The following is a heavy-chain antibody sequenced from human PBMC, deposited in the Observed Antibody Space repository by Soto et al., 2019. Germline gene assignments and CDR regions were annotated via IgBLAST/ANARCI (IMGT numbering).Heavy chain of an antibody. CDR1: GGSISTVNYW. J-gene: IGHJ4*02. CDR3: ARGPSGDKVDS. Sequence: QVQLQESGPGLVKPSQTLSLTCTVSGGSISTVNYWWSWIRQSPDMGLEWIGHIYNGGSTYNNPSLGSRVTLSVDTSTNQLPLTLSSVSAADTAVYYGARGPSGDKVDSWGQGTLVTVSS. D-gene: IGHD7-27*01. V-gene: IGHV4-30-4*01. CDR2: IYNGGST.